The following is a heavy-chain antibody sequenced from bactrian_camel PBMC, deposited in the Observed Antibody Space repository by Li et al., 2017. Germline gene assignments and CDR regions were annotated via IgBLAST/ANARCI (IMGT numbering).Heavy chain of an antibody. V-gene: IGHV3-2*01. J-gene: IGHJ4*01. CDR1: GFTFSSYY. D-gene: IGHD3*01. CDR3: AMASGGWFGFRDY. CDR2: IYRDGTTT. Sequence: QVQLVESGGGLVQPGGSLRLSCVASGFTFSSYYMNWVRQAPGKGLEWVSTIYRDGTTTYYGDSVKGRLTTSRDNAKNTVYLQMNSLKSADTALYYCAMASGGWFGFRDYWGQGTQVTVS.